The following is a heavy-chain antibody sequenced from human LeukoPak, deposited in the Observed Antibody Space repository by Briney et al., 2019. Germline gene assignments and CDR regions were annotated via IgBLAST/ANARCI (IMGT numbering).Heavy chain of an antibody. V-gene: IGHV1-46*01. J-gene: IGHJ4*02. CDR2: INPSGGST. CDR1: GYTFASYY. D-gene: IGHD3-10*01. Sequence: GASVKVSCKASGYTFASYYMHWVRQAPGQGLEWMGIINPSGGSTSYAQKFQGRVTKTRDTSTSTVCMELSSLRSEDTAVYYCARVVRGAYEGDYWGQGTLVTVSS. CDR3: ARVVRGAYEGDY.